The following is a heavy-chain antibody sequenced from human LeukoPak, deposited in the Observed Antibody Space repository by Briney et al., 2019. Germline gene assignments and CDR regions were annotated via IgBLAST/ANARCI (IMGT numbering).Heavy chain of an antibody. CDR3: ARDSRGMAYYDFWSGYWASPFDY. J-gene: IGHJ4*02. CDR2: ISSSSSYI. D-gene: IGHD3-3*01. CDR1: GFTFSSYS. Sequence: GGSLRLSCAASGFTFSSYSMNWVRQAPGKGLEWVSSISSSSSYIYYADSVKGRFTISRDNAKNSLYLQMNSRRAEDTAVYYCARDSRGMAYYDFWSGYWASPFDYWGQGTLVTVSS. V-gene: IGHV3-21*01.